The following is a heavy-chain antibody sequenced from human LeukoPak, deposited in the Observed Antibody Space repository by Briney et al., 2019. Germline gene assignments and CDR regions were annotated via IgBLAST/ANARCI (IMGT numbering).Heavy chain of an antibody. J-gene: IGHJ4*02. CDR2: IFNSGNT. CDR3: ASGSRTAVRSFDL. CDR1: GFTVTSNY. Sequence: LRLSCAASGFTVTSNYMSWVRQHPGKGLEWIGYIFNSGNTYYNPSLKSQITISIDTSKNQFSLKLSSVTAADTAVYYCASGSRTAVRSFDLWGQGTLVTVSS. V-gene: IGHV4-31*02. D-gene: IGHD6-13*01.